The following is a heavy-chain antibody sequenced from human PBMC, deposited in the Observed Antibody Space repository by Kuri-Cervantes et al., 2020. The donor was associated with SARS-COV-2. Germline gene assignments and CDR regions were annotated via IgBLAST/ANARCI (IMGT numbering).Heavy chain of an antibody. CDR2: INPSGGST. CDR3: AREPGVDTAMVPTGFDP. V-gene: IGHV1-46*01. D-gene: IGHD5-18*01. J-gene: IGHJ5*02. Sequence: ASVKVSCKASGYTFTSYYMHWVRQAPGQGLEWMGIINPSGGSTSYAQKFQGRVTMTRDTSTSTVYMELSSLRSEDTAVYYFAREPGVDTAMVPTGFDPWGQGTLVTVSS. CDR1: GYTFTSYY.